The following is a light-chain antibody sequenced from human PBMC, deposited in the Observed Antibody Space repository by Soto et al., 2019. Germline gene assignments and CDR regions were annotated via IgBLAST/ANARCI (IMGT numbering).Light chain of an antibody. V-gene: IGKV3-15*01. CDR3: QQHNSFPPWT. CDR1: QSVSSN. J-gene: IGKJ1*01. Sequence: EIVMTQSPATLSVSPGERVTLSCRASQSVSSNLAWYQQKPGQAPRLLIYGASTRATGLPARFSGSGSGTEFTLTISSLQPEDFATYFCQQHNSFPPWTFGQGTKVDIK. CDR2: GAS.